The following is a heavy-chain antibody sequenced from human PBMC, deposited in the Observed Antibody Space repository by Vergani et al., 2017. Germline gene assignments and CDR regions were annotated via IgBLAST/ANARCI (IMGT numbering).Heavy chain of an antibody. CDR2: ITPQNGGT. D-gene: IGHD3-9*01. V-gene: IGHV1-2*02. CDR3: VRGGTFDCLST. J-gene: IGHJ5*02. CDR1: GYYFTDNY. Sequence: QVQLVQSGAEVKKPGAAVKVSCKASGYYFTDNYLHWVRQAPGQGLEWMGRITPQNGGTQYAEKFKGRVTMTMNTSITTAYMELTSLTSDDTAVYYCVRGGTFDCLSTWGQGTLVTVSS.